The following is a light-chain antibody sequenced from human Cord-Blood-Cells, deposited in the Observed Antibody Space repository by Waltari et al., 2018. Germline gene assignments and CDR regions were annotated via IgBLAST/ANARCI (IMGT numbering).Light chain of an antibody. Sequence: QSALTQPRSVSGSPGQSVNISCTGTSSDVGGYNYVSGYQQHPGKAPKLMIYDVSKRPSGVPDRFSGSKSGNTASLTISGLQAEDEADYYCCSYAGSYTWVCGGGTKLTVL. CDR3: CSYAGSYTWV. CDR1: SSDVGGYNY. V-gene: IGLV2-11*01. CDR2: DVS. J-gene: IGLJ3*02.